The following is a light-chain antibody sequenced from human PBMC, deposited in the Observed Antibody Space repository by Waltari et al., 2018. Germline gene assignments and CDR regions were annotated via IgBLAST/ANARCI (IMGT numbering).Light chain of an antibody. CDR1: QSLFFGDSGKNY. CDR2: WAS. V-gene: IGKV4-1*01. CDR3: QQYSSSPIT. J-gene: IGKJ5*01. Sequence: DIVLTQSPDSLAVSLGERATNDCWSSQSLFFGDSGKNYLAWYQQKPGQPPKVLIYWASTREAGVPERISGSGSGAHFTLTVDSLQAEDVAVYYCQQYSSSPITFGQGTRLEI.